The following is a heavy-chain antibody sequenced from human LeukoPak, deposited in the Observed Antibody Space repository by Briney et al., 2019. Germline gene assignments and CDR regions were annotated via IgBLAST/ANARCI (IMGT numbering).Heavy chain of an antibody. J-gene: IGHJ5*02. V-gene: IGHV4-59*01. D-gene: IGHD6-13*01. Sequence: PSETLSLTCTVSGGSISSYYWSWIRQPPGKGLGWIGYIYYSGSTNYNPSLKSRVTISVDTSKNQFSLKLSSVTAADTAVYYCARAPWKQLSTGYNWFDPWGQGTLVTVSS. CDR1: GGSISSYY. CDR2: IYYSGST. CDR3: ARAPWKQLSTGYNWFDP.